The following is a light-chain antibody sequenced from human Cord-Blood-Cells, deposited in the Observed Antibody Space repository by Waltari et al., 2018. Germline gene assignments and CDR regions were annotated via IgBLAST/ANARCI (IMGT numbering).Light chain of an antibody. Sequence: DIVMTQSPDSLAVSLGERATINCKSSPSVLYSSNNKKYLAWYQQKPGQPPKLLIYWASTRESWVPDRFSGRGSGTDFTLTISSLQAEDVAVYYCQQYYSTPLTFGGGTKVEIK. CDR2: WAS. CDR3: QQYYSTPLT. V-gene: IGKV4-1*01. J-gene: IGKJ4*01. CDR1: PSVLYSSNNKKY.